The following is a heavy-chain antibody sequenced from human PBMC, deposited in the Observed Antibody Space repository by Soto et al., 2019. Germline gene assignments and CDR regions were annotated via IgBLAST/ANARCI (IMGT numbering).Heavy chain of an antibody. D-gene: IGHD3-10*01. Sequence: QVQLVQSGAEVKKPGSSVKVSCKASGGTFSSYAISWVRQAPGQGLEWMGGIIPIFGTANYAQKFQGRVTITADESTRTAYMELSSLRSEDTAVDYCARDVAPVRDDAFDIWGQGTMVTVSS. CDR3: ARDVAPVRDDAFDI. CDR2: IIPIFGTA. CDR1: GGTFSSYA. J-gene: IGHJ3*02. V-gene: IGHV1-69*12.